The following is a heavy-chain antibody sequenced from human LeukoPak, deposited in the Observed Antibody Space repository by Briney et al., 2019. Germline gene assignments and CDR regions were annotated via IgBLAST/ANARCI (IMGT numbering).Heavy chain of an antibody. D-gene: IGHD2-8*02. CDR2: MNLSTGNT. CDR3: ARLSETPAFYPGGRYLYLAY. J-gene: IGHJ4*02. Sequence: GASVKASCKASGYAFSSYDINWVRQATGQGLEWMGWMNLSTGNTGYAQKFQGRVTMTRDTSTSTAYMELSSLKSEDTAVYYCARLSETPAFYPGGRYLYLAYWGQGAQVTVSS. V-gene: IGHV1-8*01. CDR1: GYAFSSYD.